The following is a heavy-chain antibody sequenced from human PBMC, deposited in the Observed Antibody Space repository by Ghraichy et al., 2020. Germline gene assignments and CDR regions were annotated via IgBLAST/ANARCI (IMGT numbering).Heavy chain of an antibody. CDR1: GGSISSSSYY. D-gene: IGHD1-26*01. CDR2: IYYSGST. V-gene: IGHV4-39*01. CDR3: ARRVGSYPFDY. J-gene: IGHJ4*02. Sequence: SETLSLTCTVSGGSISSSSYYWGWIRQPPGKGLEWIGSIYYSGSTYYNPSLKSRVTISVDTSKNQFSLKLSSVTAADTAVYYCARRVGSYPFDYWGQGTLVTVSS.